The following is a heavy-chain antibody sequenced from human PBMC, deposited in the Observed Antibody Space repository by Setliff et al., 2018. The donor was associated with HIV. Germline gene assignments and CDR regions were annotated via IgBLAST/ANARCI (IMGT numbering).Heavy chain of an antibody. V-gene: IGHV4-59*12. CDR1: GGSISSYY. CDR2: IYYSGST. CDR3: ARANFWSGYYGY. D-gene: IGHD3-3*01. Sequence: SETLSLTCTVSGGSISSYYWSWIRQPPGKGLEWSGYIYYSGSTNYNPSLKSRVTISVDTSKNQFSLKLSSVTAADTAVYYCARANFWSGYYGYWGKGTLVTVSS. J-gene: IGHJ4*02.